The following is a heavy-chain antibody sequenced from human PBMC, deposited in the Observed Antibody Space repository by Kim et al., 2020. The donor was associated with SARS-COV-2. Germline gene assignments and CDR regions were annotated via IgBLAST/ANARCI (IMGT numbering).Heavy chain of an antibody. CDR2: ISVSDDDT. CDR3: AKALSSNYWLFDL. J-gene: IGHJ2*01. D-gene: IGHD4-4*01. Sequence: GGSLRLSCAASGITFSTHAMNWVRQAPGKGLEWVSSISVSDDDTHYAESVKGRFTISRDNSKNTLYLQMNSLRVEDTAAYYCAKALSSNYWLFDLWGRGTLVIVSS. CDR1: GITFSTHA. V-gene: IGHV3-23*01.